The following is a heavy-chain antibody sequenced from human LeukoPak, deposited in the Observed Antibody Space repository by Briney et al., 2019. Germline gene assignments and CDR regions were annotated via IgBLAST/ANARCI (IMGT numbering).Heavy chain of an antibody. CDR3: AKFPAYGDYVSGDY. V-gene: IGHV3-23*01. J-gene: IGHJ4*02. D-gene: IGHD4-17*01. Sequence: GGSLRLSCAASGFTFSSYAMSWVRQAPGKGLEWVSAISGSGGSTYYADSVKGRFTIPRDNSKNTLYLQMNSLSAEDTAVYYCAKFPAYGDYVSGDYWGQGTLVTVSS. CDR2: ISGSGGST. CDR1: GFTFSSYA.